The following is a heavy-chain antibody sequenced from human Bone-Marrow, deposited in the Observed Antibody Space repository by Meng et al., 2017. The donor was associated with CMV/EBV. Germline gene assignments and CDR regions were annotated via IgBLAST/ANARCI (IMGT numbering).Heavy chain of an antibody. D-gene: IGHD3-10*01. CDR2: ISSSSSYI. Sequence: GESLKISCAASGFTFSSYSMNWVRQAPGKGLEWVSSISSSSSYIYYADSVKGRFTISRDNAKNSLYLQMNSLRAEDTAVYYCARGRRWFGELLHDYWGQGTLVTVSS. CDR1: GFTFSSYS. CDR3: ARGRRWFGELLHDY. V-gene: IGHV3-21*01. J-gene: IGHJ4*02.